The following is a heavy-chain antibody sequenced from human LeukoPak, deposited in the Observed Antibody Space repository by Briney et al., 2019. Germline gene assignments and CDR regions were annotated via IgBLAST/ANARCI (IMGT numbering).Heavy chain of an antibody. J-gene: IGHJ4*02. CDR3: ARDHEAPGIIFDY. D-gene: IGHD6-13*01. Sequence: GGSLRLSCAASGITFSSYWMNWVRQAPGKGLEWVANINQDGSEKYNVDSVKGRFTISRDNAKNSLYLQMNSLRAEDTAVYYCARDHEAPGIIFDYWGQETLVTVSS. CDR2: INQDGSEK. CDR1: GITFSSYW. V-gene: IGHV3-7*01.